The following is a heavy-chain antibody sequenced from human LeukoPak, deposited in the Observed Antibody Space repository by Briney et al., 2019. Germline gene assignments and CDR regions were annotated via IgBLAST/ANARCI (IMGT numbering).Heavy chain of an antibody. CDR1: GTSSTSYY. J-gene: IGHJ4*02. D-gene: IGHD4-17*01. CDR2: VNHSGYT. Sequence: SETLSLTCVVSGTSSTSYYWSWIRQTPGKWLEWIGEVNHSGYTNMNPSLKSRITISVDTSKNQFSLMMTSVTAAGTAVYFCARMTTGHDYWGQGILGTVSS. V-gene: IGHV4-34*01. CDR3: ARMTTGHDY.